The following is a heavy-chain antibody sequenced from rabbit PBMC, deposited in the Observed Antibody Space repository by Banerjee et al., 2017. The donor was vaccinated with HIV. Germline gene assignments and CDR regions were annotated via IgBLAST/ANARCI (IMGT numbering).Heavy chain of an antibody. CDR1: GFSFSSSYW. CDR2: IYTGSSGSA. D-gene: IGHD8-1*01. CDR3: ARGYYTTYTYFPL. J-gene: IGHJ4*01. Sequence: QSLEESGGDLVKPGASLTLTCTASGFSFSSSYWICWVRQAPGKGLEWIGYIYTGSSGSAYYTSWAKGRFTIPKSSSTTVTLQMTSLTAADTATYFCARGYYTTYTYFPLWGPGTLVTVS. V-gene: IGHV1S40*01.